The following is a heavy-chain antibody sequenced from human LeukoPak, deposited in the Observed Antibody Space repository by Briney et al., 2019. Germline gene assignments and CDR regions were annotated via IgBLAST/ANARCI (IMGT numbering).Heavy chain of an antibody. CDR3: ARVFTASDAFDI. J-gene: IGHJ3*02. Sequence: SETLSLTCAVYGGSFSGYYWSWIRQPPGKGLEWIGEINHSGSTNYNPSLKSRVTISVDTSKNQFSLKLSSVTAADTAVYCCARVFTASDAFDIWGQGTMVTVSS. D-gene: IGHD3-16*01. CDR2: INHSGST. V-gene: IGHV4-34*01. CDR1: GGSFSGYY.